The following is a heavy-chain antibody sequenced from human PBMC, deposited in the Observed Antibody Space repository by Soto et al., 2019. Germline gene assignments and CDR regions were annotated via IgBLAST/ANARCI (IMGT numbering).Heavy chain of an antibody. CDR3: AREIVVVVDATRWFDP. Sequence: SETLSLTCTVSGGSISSYYWIWIRQPPGKGLEWIGYIYYSGSTNYNPSLKSRVTISVDTSKNQFSLKLSSVTAADTAVHYCAREIVVVVDATRWFDPWGQGALVTVSS. D-gene: IGHD2-15*01. J-gene: IGHJ5*02. CDR1: GGSISSYY. CDR2: IYYSGST. V-gene: IGHV4-59*01.